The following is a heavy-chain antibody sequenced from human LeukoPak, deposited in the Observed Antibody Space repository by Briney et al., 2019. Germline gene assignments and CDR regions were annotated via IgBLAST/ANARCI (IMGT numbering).Heavy chain of an antibody. Sequence: SETLSLTCAVYGGSFSSYYWSWIRQPPGKGLEWIGYIYYTGSTNYNPSLKSRVTISVDTSKNQFSLKLSSVTAADTAVYYCARDGISGSYYAEYFQHWGQGTLVTVSS. CDR3: ARDGISGSYYAEYFQH. CDR2: IYYTGST. CDR1: GGSFSSYY. V-gene: IGHV4-59*01. D-gene: IGHD1-26*01. J-gene: IGHJ1*01.